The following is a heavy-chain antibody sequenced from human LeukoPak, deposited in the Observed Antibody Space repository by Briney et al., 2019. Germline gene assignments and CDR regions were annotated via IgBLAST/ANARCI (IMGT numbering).Heavy chain of an antibody. CDR2: ISSSSSYI. CDR3: AKDPTHFRVWDDYDNTRLNY. J-gene: IGHJ4*02. D-gene: IGHD3-22*01. Sequence: GGSLRLSCAASGFTFSSYSMNRVRQAPGKGLEWVSSISSSSSYIYYADSVKGRFTISRDNSKNTVYLQMNSLRAEDTAVYYCAKDPTHFRVWDDYDNTRLNYWGQGTLVTVSS. CDR1: GFTFSSYS. V-gene: IGHV3-21*01.